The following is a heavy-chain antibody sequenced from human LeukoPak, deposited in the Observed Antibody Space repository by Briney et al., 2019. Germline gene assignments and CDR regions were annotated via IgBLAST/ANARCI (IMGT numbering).Heavy chain of an antibody. D-gene: IGHD1-1*01. J-gene: IGHJ4*02. CDR1: GFSFSNFW. V-gene: IGHV3-7*04. CDR3: ARGDDFSGDH. CDR2: IHPEGNEK. Sequence: GGSLRLSCAVSGFSFSNFWMSWVRQAPGRGLEWVANIHPEGNEKYHVESVKGRFTISRDNTKDLLFLQMNGLRVEDTAVYYCARGDDFSGDHWGQGTLVTVSS.